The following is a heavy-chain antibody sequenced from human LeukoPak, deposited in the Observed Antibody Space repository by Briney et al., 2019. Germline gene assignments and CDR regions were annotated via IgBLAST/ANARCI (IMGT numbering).Heavy chain of an antibody. CDR3: ARDWGVGGRPGYMDV. CDR1: GGSIFNYK. J-gene: IGHJ6*03. CDR2: IYYSGNT. Sequence: SETLSLTCTVSGGSIFNYKWSWIRQPPGKGLEWIGYIYYSGNTNYNPSLKSRVTILVDTSKNQVSLKLSSVTAADTAVYFCARDWGVGGRPGYMDVWGKGTTVTVSS. V-gene: IGHV4-59*01. D-gene: IGHD6-6*01.